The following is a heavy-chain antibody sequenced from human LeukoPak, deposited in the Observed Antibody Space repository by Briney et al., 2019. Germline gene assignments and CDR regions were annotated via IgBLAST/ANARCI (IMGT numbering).Heavy chain of an antibody. CDR1: GYTLTELF. J-gene: IGHJ4*02. CDR3: ATEGRYGSGTYYMTY. CDR2: FDPEYGET. Sequence: ASVKVSCKVSGYTLTELFMHWVRQAPGEGLEWMGGFDPEYGETMYAQKFQGRVTMTEDTSTDTAYMELSSLKSEDTAVYYCATEGRYGSGTYYMTYWGQGTLLTVSS. D-gene: IGHD3-10*01. V-gene: IGHV1-24*01.